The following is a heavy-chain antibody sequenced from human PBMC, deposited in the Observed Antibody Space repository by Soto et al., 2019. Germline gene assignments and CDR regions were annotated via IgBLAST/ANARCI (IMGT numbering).Heavy chain of an antibody. D-gene: IGHD6-19*01. CDR1: GFTFSSYW. CDR2: INSDGSST. V-gene: IGHV3-74*01. Sequence: GGSLRLSCAASGFTFSSYWMHWVRQAPGKGLVWVSRINSDGSSTSYADSVKGRFTISRDNAKNTLYLQMNSLRAEDTAVYYCARVPVVGSGWYQNWFDPWGQGTLVTVSS. J-gene: IGHJ5*02. CDR3: ARVPVVGSGWYQNWFDP.